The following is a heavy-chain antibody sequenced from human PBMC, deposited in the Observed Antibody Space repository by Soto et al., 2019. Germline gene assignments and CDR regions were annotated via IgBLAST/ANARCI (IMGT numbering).Heavy chain of an antibody. J-gene: IGHJ4*02. CDR1: GGSISSAGYY. Sequence: QVQLQESGPGLVKPSQTLSLTCTVSGGSISSAGYYWSWIRQHPGKGLEWIGNIYYSGSTYYNPSLKSRVTISVDTSKNHFSLKLSSVTAADTAIYYCARAIRVCDSSGYDNWGQGTLVTVSA. D-gene: IGHD3-22*01. CDR2: IYYSGST. V-gene: IGHV4-31*03. CDR3: ARAIRVCDSSGYDN.